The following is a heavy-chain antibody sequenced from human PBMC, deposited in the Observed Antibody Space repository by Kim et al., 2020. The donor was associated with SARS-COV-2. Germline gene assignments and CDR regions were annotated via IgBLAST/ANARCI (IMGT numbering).Heavy chain of an antibody. J-gene: IGHJ5*02. Sequence: AQKFQGRVTMTRDTSTSTVYMELSSLRSEDTALYYCAREGYYGSGNGFDPWGQGTLVTVSS. CDR3: AREGYYGSGNGFDP. V-gene: IGHV1-46*01. D-gene: IGHD3-10*01.